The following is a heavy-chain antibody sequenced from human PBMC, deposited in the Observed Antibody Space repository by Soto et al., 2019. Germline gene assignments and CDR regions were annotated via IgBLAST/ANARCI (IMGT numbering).Heavy chain of an antibody. CDR2: LSPGGST. D-gene: IGHD3-16*01. Sequence: GGSLRLSCAASGFTVSSIYMSWVRPPPPPPLPGVYVLSPGGSTYYADSVKGRFTISRDNSKDTLYLQMNSLRADDTAVYFCARGLLGVNQAYWGQGTLVTVSS. CDR1: GFTVSSIY. CDR3: ARGLLGVNQAY. J-gene: IGHJ4*02. V-gene: IGHV3-66*01.